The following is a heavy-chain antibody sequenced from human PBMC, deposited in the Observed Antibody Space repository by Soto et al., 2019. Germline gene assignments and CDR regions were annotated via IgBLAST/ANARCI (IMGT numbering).Heavy chain of an antibody. Sequence: GGSLRLSCAASGFTVSSNYMSWVRQAPGKGLEWVSIIYGGGSTYYADSVKGRFTISRDNSKNTLYLQMNSPRAEDTAVYYCARSIVGATTDYFDYWAREPWSPSPQ. D-gene: IGHD1-26*01. CDR1: GFTVSSNY. CDR2: IYGGGST. CDR3: ARSIVGATTDYFDY. J-gene: IGHJ4*02. V-gene: IGHV3-66*01.